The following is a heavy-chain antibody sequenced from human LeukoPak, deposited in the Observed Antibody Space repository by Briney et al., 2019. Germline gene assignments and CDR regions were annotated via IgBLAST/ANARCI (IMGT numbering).Heavy chain of an antibody. CDR2: ISSSSSFI. CDR1: GFTFSSYS. Sequence: PGGSLRLSCAASGFTFSSYSMNWVRQAPGKGLEWVSSISSSSSFIYYADSVKGRFSVSRDDAKNSLSLQMTSLRAEDTAVYYCARVNYGSGSYFFDYWGQGSLVTVSS. D-gene: IGHD3-10*01. J-gene: IGHJ4*02. V-gene: IGHV3-21*01. CDR3: ARVNYGSGSYFFDY.